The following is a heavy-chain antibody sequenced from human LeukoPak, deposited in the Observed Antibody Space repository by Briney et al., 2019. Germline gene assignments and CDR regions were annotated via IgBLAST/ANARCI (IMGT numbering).Heavy chain of an antibody. CDR2: INQDGSVR. D-gene: IGHD3-22*01. CDR3: ARDQNFYDTTGEGYFQH. Sequence: GGSLRLSCAASGFNFGTFWMSWVRQAPGRGLEWVAKINQDGSVRDYVDSVKGRFTIPRDNANNFLHLQMNSLRADDAAVYYCARDQNFYDTTGEGYFQHWGQGTLVTVSS. CDR1: GFNFGTFW. V-gene: IGHV3-7*01. J-gene: IGHJ1*01.